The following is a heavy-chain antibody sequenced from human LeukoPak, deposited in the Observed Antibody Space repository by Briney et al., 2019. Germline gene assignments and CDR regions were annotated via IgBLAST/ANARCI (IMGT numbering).Heavy chain of an antibody. Sequence: GGSLRLSCAASGFTFSRHVMHWVRQTPGKGLEWVALIPSDGSDNYYRDSVKGRFTISRDDSKNTLFLQMNSLRPEDTAVYYCAKDGGNYEFDYWGQGTLVIVSA. J-gene: IGHJ4*01. CDR2: IPSDGSDN. CDR3: AKDGGNYEFDY. CDR1: GFTFSRHV. D-gene: IGHD4-11*01. V-gene: IGHV3-30*02.